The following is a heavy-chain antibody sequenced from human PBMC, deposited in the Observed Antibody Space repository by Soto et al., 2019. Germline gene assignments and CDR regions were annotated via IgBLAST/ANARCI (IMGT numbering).Heavy chain of an antibody. J-gene: IGHJ6*03. CDR1: GFTVSSNY. V-gene: IGHV3-53*04. D-gene: IGHD2-21*02. CDR3: ASRGVEGPATYYCYMDV. Sequence: EVQLVESGGGLVQPGGSLRLSCAASGFTVSSNYMSWVRQAPGKGLEWVSVIYSGGSTYYADSVKSGFTISRHNSQNTLYLQMNRLRAEDTAVYYCASRGVEGPATYYCYMDVWGKGTKVTVSS. CDR2: IYSGGST.